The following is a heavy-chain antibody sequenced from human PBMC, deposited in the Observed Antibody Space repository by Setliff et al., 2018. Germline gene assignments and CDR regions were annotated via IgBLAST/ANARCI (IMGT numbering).Heavy chain of an antibody. CDR3: AGGRRYDYGWDFDY. Sequence: SETLSLTCTVSGGSISSTSYYWGWIRQPPGKGLEWIGSISHSGSTYYNPSLRSRVTISLDTSKNQFSPKLTSVTAADTAVYYCAGGRRYDYGWDFDYWGQGTLVTVSS. CDR1: GGSISSTSYY. D-gene: IGHD4-17*01. V-gene: IGHV4-39*07. J-gene: IGHJ4*02. CDR2: ISHSGST.